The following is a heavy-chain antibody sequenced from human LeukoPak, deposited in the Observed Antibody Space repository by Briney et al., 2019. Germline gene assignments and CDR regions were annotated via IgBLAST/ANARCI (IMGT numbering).Heavy chain of an antibody. V-gene: IGHV4-38-2*01. Sequence: GSLRLSCAASGFTFSGYSMNWVRQPPGKGLEWIGSIYYSGSTYYNPSLKSRVTISVDTSNNQFSLKLSSVTAADTAVYYCARGIAVAGTGSYWGQGTLVTVSS. CDR2: IYYSGST. D-gene: IGHD6-19*01. J-gene: IGHJ4*02. CDR1: GFTFSGYS. CDR3: ARGIAVAGTGSY.